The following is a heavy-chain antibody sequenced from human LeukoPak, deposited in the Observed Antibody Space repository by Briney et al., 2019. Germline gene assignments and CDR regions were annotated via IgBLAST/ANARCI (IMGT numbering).Heavy chain of an antibody. CDR1: GYTFTSYG. CDR2: ISAYNGNT. D-gene: IGHD1-26*01. V-gene: IGHV1-18*01. J-gene: IGHJ3*02. Sequence: ASVKVSCKASGYTFTSYGISWVRQAPGQGLEWMGWISAYNGNTNYAQKLQGRVTMTTDTSTSTAYMELRSLRSDDTAVYYCARDSKWELLQLSSAFDIWGQGTMVTVSS. CDR3: ARDSKWELLQLSSAFDI.